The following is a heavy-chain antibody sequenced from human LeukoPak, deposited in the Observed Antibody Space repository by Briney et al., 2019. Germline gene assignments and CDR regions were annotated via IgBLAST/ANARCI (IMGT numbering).Heavy chain of an antibody. CDR3: AGPTPLGGSSSWFDAFDI. Sequence: SETLSLTCTVSGGSISSSSYYWGWIRQPPGKGLEWIGSIYYSGSTYYNPSLKSRVTISVDTSKNQFSLKLSSVTAADTAVYYCAGPTPLGGSSSWFDAFDIWGQGTMVTVSS. D-gene: IGHD6-13*01. CDR2: IYYSGST. V-gene: IGHV4-39*07. CDR1: GGSISSSSYY. J-gene: IGHJ3*02.